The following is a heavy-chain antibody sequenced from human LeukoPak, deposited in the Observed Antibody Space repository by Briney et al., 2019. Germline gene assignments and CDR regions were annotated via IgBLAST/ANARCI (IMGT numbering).Heavy chain of an antibody. J-gene: IGHJ4*02. CDR3: AIHRSGSYYAFPPFDY. CDR1: GYSFTSYW. V-gene: IGHV5-51*01. D-gene: IGHD1-26*01. CDR2: VYPGDSDT. Sequence: GESLQISCKGSGYSFTSYWIGWVRQMPGKGLEWMGIVYPGDSDTRYSPSFQGQVTISADKSISTAYLQWSSLKASDTAMYYCAIHRSGSYYAFPPFDYWGQGTLVTVSS.